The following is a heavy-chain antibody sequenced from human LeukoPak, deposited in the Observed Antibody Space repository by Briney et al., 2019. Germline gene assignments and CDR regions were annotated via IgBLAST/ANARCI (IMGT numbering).Heavy chain of an antibody. CDR3: ARGFNYYDSSDHYYDLDH. CDR1: GFTFTTYD. J-gene: IGHJ4*02. V-gene: IGHV1-8*01. CDR2: MNPNSGIT. D-gene: IGHD3-22*01. Sequence: ASVKVSCKASGFTFTTYDINWVRQATGQGLEWMGWMNPNSGITDYAQKFQGRVTMTRNTAISTAYMELSSLRSEDTAVYYCARGFNYYDSSDHYYDLDHWGQGTLVTVSS.